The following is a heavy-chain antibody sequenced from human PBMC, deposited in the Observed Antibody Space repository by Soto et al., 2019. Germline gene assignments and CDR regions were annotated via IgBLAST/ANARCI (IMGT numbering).Heavy chain of an antibody. D-gene: IGHD4-4*01. CDR1: GGSFSGYY. J-gene: IGHJ6*02. CDR2: INHSGST. Sequence: QVQLQQWGAGLLKPSETLSLTCAVYGGSFSGYYWSWIRQPPGKGLEWIGEINHSGSTNYNPSLKSRVTISVDTSKNQCSLKLSSVTAADTAVYYCARGLGNHYYYYGMDVWGQGTTVTVSS. V-gene: IGHV4-34*01. CDR3: ARGLGNHYYYYGMDV.